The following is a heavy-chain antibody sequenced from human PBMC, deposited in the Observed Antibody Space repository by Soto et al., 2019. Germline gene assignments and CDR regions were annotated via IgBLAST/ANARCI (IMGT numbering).Heavy chain of an antibody. Sequence: QAQLVQSGAEVKKPGASVKVSCKTSGYIFTSYGISWVRQAPGQGLEWMGWINGKNGDTNYEQTFQDRVTMITDTSTSTAYMELRSLRSDDTAVYYCVKTGIFASYTRPYYMDVWGEGTTVTVSS. CDR2: INGKNGDT. V-gene: IGHV1-18*01. CDR1: GYIFTSYG. J-gene: IGHJ6*03. CDR3: VKTGIFASYTRPYYMDV. D-gene: IGHD2-2*02.